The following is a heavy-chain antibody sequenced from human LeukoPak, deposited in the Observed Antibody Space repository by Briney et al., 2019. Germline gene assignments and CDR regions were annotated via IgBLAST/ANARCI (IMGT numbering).Heavy chain of an antibody. Sequence: PGGSLRLSCAASGFTFSSYAMSWVRQAPGKELEWVSAISGSGSSTYYADSVKGRFTISRDNSKNTLYLQMNRLRAEDTAVYYCAGSGSYYRLDYWGQGTLVTVSS. D-gene: IGHD3-10*01. J-gene: IGHJ4*02. CDR2: ISGSGSST. CDR3: AGSGSYYRLDY. V-gene: IGHV3-23*01. CDR1: GFTFSSYA.